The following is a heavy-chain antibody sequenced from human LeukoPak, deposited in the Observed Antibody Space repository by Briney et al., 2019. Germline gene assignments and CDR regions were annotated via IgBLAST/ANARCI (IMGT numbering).Heavy chain of an antibody. V-gene: IGHV1-2*02. Sequence: GASVKVSCKASGYIFTDYYIHWIRQAPGQGLEWMGWINPNNGGTNSAQKFQGRVTMTRDTSIDTAYMELSRLRSDDTAVYSCARAPRRASSWYDYWGQGTLVTVSS. D-gene: IGHD6-13*01. CDR2: INPNNGGT. CDR1: GYIFTDYY. CDR3: ARAPRRASSWYDY. J-gene: IGHJ4*02.